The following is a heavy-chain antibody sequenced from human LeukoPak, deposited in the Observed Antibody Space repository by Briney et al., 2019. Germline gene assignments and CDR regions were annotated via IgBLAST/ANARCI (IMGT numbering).Heavy chain of an antibody. CDR1: GGSISSYY. D-gene: IGHD1-26*01. Sequence: SETLSLTCTVSGGSISSYYWSWIRQPAGKGLEWIGRIYTSGSTNYNPSLKSRVTMSVDTSKNQFSPKLSSVTAADTAVYYCARSGYSGSYGSAFDIWGQGTMVTVSS. J-gene: IGHJ3*02. CDR3: ARSGYSGSYGSAFDI. CDR2: IYTSGST. V-gene: IGHV4-4*07.